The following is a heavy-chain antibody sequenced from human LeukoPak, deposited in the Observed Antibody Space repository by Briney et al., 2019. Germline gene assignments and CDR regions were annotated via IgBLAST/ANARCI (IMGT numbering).Heavy chain of an antibody. CDR2: IKSKTDGGTT. J-gene: IGHJ5*02. D-gene: IGHD1-1*01. CDR1: EFTLRDAW. V-gene: IGHV3-15*01. CDR3: TKNSGPRNDVGFDP. Sequence: PGESLRLSCSASEFTLRDAWMNWVRQPPGKGLEWVARIKSKTDGGTTDYAAPVKGRFTISRDDSKNTLYLQMDNLRTEDTAVYYCTKNSGPRNDVGFDPWGQGTLVAVSS.